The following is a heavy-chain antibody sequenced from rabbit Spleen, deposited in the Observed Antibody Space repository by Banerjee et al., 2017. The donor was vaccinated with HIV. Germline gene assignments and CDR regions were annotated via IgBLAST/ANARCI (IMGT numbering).Heavy chain of an antibody. Sequence: QLEESGGGLVQPGGSLTLSCKASGFDFSNYYMTWVRQAPGKGLEWIGYIDPVFGGTYYASWVNGRFTSSSHSAQNTLFLQLNSLTAADTATYFCARGGTVTTGYYGFSLWGQGTLVPVS. J-gene: IGHJ4*01. CDR3: ARGGTVTTGYYGFSL. D-gene: IGHD1-1*01. CDR1: GFDFSNYY. V-gene: IGHV1S7*01. CDR2: IDPVFGGT.